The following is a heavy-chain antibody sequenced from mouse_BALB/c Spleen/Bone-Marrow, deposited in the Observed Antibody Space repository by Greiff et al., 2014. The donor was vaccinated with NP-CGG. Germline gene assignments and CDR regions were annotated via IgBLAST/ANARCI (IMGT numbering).Heavy chain of an antibody. D-gene: IGHD2-2*01. CDR3: ARSLYGYDWYFDV. CDR1: GYTFTSYV. V-gene: IGHV1-14*01. CDR2: INPYNDGT. J-gene: IGHJ1*01. Sequence: VQLQQPGPELVKPGASVKMSCKASGYTFTSYVMHWVKQKPGQGLEWIGNINPYNDGTKYNEKFKGKATLTSDKSSSTAYMELSSLTSEDSAVYYRARSLYGYDWYFDVWGAGTTVTVSS.